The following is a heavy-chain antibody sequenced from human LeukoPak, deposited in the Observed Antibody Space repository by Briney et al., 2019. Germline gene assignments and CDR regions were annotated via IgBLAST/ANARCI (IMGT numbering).Heavy chain of an antibody. Sequence: GGSLRLSCAASGFTFSSYGMRWVRQAPGKGLEWVAVISYDGSNKYYADSVKGRFTISRDNSKNTLYLQMNSLRAEDTAVYYCAKDTGTAFDYWGQGTLVTVSS. CDR2: ISYDGSNK. CDR1: GFTFSSYG. J-gene: IGHJ4*02. D-gene: IGHD1-7*01. CDR3: AKDTGTAFDY. V-gene: IGHV3-30*18.